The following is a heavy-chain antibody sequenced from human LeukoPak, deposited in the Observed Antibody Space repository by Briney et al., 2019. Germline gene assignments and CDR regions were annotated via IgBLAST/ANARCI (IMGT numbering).Heavy chain of an antibody. CDR2: IIPILGIA. CDR1: GGTFSSYT. CDR3: ARIVYDSRGEYIYFDY. V-gene: IGHV1-69*02. D-gene: IGHD3-22*01. Sequence: ASVKVSCKASGGTFSSYTISWVRQAPGQGLEWMGRIIPILGIANYAQKFQGTVTITADKSTSTAYMELSRLRSEDTAVYYCARIVYDSRGEYIYFDYWGQGTLVTVSS. J-gene: IGHJ4*02.